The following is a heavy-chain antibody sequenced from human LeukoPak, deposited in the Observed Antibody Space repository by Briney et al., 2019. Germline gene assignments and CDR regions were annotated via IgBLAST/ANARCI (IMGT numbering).Heavy chain of an antibody. CDR3: AISHAFDI. J-gene: IGHJ3*02. CDR1: GYSFTTYW. CDR2: ISGSGGST. Sequence: GESLKISCETSGYSFTTYWIGWVRQRPGTGLEWVSAISGSGGSTYYADSVKGRFTISRDNSKNTLYLQMNSLRAEDTAVYYCAISHAFDIWGQGTMVTVSS. V-gene: IGHV3-23*01.